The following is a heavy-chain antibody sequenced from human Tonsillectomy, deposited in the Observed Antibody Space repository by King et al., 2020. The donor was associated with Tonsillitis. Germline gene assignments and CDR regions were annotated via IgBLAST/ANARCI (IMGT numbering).Heavy chain of an antibody. V-gene: IGHV4-4*02. CDR1: GGYISSSNW. D-gene: IGHD3-3*01. Sequence: VQLQESGPGLVKSSGTLSLTCAVSGGYISSSNWWSWVRQSPGKGLEWIGEIYHSGSINYNPSLKSRVTISVDKSKKQFSLKLSCVTAADTAVYYCARVGNDFWSGRLYGMDVWGQGTTVTVSS. J-gene: IGHJ6*02. CDR2: IYHSGSI. CDR3: ARVGNDFWSGRLYGMDV.